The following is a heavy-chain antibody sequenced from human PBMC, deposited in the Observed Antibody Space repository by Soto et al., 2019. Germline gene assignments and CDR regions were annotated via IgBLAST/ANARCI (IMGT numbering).Heavy chain of an antibody. V-gene: IGHV3-23*01. CDR3: AKGPIFGVENIYDY. D-gene: IGHD3-3*01. J-gene: IGHJ4*02. CDR1: GFTFSSYA. Sequence: EVQLLESGGGLVQPGGSLRLSCAASGFTFSSYAMSWVRQAPGKGLEWVSGMSGSGGTAYYRDSGKGRFTVSRDNSKQTLYLQMNSLRAEDTALYYCAKGPIFGVENIYDYWGQGTLVTVPS. CDR2: MSGSGGTA.